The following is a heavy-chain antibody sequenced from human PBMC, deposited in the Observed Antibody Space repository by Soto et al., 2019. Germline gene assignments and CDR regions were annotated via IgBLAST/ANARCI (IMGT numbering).Heavy chain of an antibody. CDR2: IYHSATT. CDR3: ARGPGYCIGVSAHFYFDN. CDR1: GGSISSAGQS. D-gene: IGHD2-15*01. Sequence: SETLSLTCAVSGGSISSAGQSWSWVRQPPGKGLEWIGHIYHSATTYYNPSLKSRVTISVDRSNNQFSLKLTSVTAADTAAYYCARGPGYCIGVSAHFYFDNWGRGTLVTVS. V-gene: IGHV4-30-2*01. J-gene: IGHJ4*02.